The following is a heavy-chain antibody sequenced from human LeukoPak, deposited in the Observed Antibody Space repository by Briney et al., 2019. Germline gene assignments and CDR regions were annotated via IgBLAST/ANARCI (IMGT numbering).Heavy chain of an antibody. D-gene: IGHD1-20*01. CDR2: ISGSGSSI. CDR1: DFTFSTYG. V-gene: IGHV3-21*01. Sequence: PGGPLRLSCVASDFTFSTYGMNWVRQAPGTGLEWFSSISGSGSSIQYKESVRGRFSISRDNSRNSIYLQMNSLRAEDTAVYYCARFVANWNPGGMDVWGQGTTVIVSS. CDR3: ARFVANWNPGGMDV. J-gene: IGHJ6*02.